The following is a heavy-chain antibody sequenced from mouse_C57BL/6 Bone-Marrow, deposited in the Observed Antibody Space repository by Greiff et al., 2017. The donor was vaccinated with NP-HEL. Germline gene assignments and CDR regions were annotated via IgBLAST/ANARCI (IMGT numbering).Heavy chain of an antibody. CDR3: ARGAY. Sequence: QVQLQQSGAELVKPGASGKIPCKASGYEFSNYWMTGVKQRPGKGLEWIGQIYPGDGDTNYNGKFKDKATLTADKSSSTAYMQLSRLTSEDSAVYFCARGAYWGQGTLVTVSA. V-gene: IGHV1-80*01. CDR2: IYPGDGDT. J-gene: IGHJ3*01. CDR1: GYEFSNYW.